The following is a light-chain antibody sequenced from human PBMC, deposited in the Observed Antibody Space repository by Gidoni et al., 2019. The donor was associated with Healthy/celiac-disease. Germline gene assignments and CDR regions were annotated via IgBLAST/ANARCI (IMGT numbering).Light chain of an antibody. CDR2: QDS. CDR3: QAWDSSTVV. J-gene: IGLJ2*01. CDR1: KLGEKY. V-gene: IGLV3-1*01. Sequence: SYELTQPPSVSVSPGQTASITCAGDKLGEKYAWWYQQKPGRSPVLVLYQDSKRPSGIPERFSGSNSGNTATLTIRGTQAMDEADYYCQAWDSSTVVFGGGTKLTVL.